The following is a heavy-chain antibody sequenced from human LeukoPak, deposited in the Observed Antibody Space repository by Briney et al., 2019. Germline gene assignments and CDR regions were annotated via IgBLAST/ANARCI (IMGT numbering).Heavy chain of an antibody. Sequence: SSETLSLTCAVYGGSFSGYYWSWIRQPPGKGLEWIGEINHSGSTNYNPSLKSRVTISVDTSKNQFSLKLSSVTAADTAVYYCARALAVAGRGPDYWGQGTLVTVSS. CDR3: ARALAVAGRGPDY. J-gene: IGHJ4*02. D-gene: IGHD6-19*01. V-gene: IGHV4-34*01. CDR1: GGSFSGYY. CDR2: INHSGST.